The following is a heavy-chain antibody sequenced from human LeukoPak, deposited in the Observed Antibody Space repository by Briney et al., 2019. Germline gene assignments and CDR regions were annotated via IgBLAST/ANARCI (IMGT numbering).Heavy chain of an antibody. Sequence: SETLSLTCAVYGGSFSGYYWSWIRQPPGKGLEWIGEINHSGSTNYNPSLKSRVTISVDTSKNQFSLKLSSVTAADTAVYYCARGRKNLYYSGSGPHPYFDYWGQGTLVTVSS. J-gene: IGHJ4*02. CDR3: ARGRKNLYYSGSGPHPYFDY. CDR1: GGSFSGYY. D-gene: IGHD3-10*01. V-gene: IGHV4-34*01. CDR2: INHSGST.